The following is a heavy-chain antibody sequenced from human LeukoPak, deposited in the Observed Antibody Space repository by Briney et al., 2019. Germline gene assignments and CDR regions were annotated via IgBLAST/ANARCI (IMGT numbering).Heavy chain of an antibody. CDR3: ARSLVGCSGGSCYAAGESLPYYYGMDV. Sequence: SVKVSCTASGGTFSSYAISWVRQAPGQGLEWMGGIIPIFGTANYAQKFQGRVTITADESTSTAYMELSSLRSEDTAVYYCARSLVGCSGGSCYAAGESLPYYYGMDVWGQGTTVTVSS. CDR2: IIPIFGTA. J-gene: IGHJ6*02. D-gene: IGHD2-15*01. V-gene: IGHV1-69*13. CDR1: GGTFSSYA.